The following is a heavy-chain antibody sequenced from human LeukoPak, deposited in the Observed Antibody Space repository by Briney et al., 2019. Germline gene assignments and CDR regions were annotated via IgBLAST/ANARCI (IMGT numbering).Heavy chain of an antibody. J-gene: IGHJ4*02. CDR1: GYSFTSYW. Sequence: GASLKISCKGSGYSFTSYWIGWVRPMPGKGLEWMGIIYPGDSDTRYSPSFQGQVTISADKSISTAYLQWSSLKASDTAMYYCARLDDYDILTGHFDYWGQGTLVTVSS. D-gene: IGHD3-9*01. V-gene: IGHV5-51*01. CDR3: ARLDDYDILTGHFDY. CDR2: IYPGDSDT.